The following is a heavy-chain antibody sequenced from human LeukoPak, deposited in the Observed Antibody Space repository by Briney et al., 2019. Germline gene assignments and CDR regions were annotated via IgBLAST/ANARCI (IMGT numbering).Heavy chain of an antibody. CDR1: GFTFSSYG. V-gene: IGHV3-33*06. Sequence: PGGSLRLSCAASGFTFSSYGMHWVRQAPGKGLEWVAVIWYDGSNKYYADSVKGRFTISRDNSKNTLYLQMNSLRDEDTAVYYCVKDRSKYSSGWYDYWGQGTLVTVSS. CDR3: VKDRSKYSSGWYDY. CDR2: IWYDGSNK. D-gene: IGHD6-19*01. J-gene: IGHJ4*02.